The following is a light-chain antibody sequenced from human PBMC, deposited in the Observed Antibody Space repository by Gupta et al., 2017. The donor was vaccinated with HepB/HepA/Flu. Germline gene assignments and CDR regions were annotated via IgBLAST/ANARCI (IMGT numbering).Light chain of an antibody. CDR3: AAWDDSLNGRV. Sequence: QSVLSQPPSAPGTPWPRRTFSCSESNSNIGSNTVSWYHLLPGTAPKLLIFSNDERPSGVPDRFSGSKSGTSASLAISGLQSDDEADYYCAAWDDSLNGRVFGGGTKLTVL. J-gene: IGLJ3*02. CDR1: NSNIGSNT. CDR2: SND. V-gene: IGLV1-44*01.